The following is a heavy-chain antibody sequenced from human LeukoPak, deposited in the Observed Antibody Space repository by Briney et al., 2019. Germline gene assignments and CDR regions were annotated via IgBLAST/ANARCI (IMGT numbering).Heavy chain of an antibody. CDR2: IYYTGST. J-gene: IGHJ4*02. Sequence: SETLSLTSTVSGGSMSSYYWSWVRQPPEKGLEWIGYIYYTGSTNYNPSLKSRVTISVDMSKNQFSLKLSSVTAADTAMYYCARGTTVSDYWGQGTLVTVSS. D-gene: IGHD4-11*01. CDR3: ARGTTVSDY. V-gene: IGHV4-59*01. CDR1: GGSMSSYY.